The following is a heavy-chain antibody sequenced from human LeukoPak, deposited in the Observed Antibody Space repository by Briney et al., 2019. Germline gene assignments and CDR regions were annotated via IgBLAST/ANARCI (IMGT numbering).Heavy chain of an antibody. CDR3: ARDRGEHYSTDY. CDR2: ISWDGNIK. V-gene: IGHV3-30-3*01. D-gene: IGHD3-10*01. CDR1: GFTFRSYA. Sequence: GGSLRLSCAASGFTFRSYAIHWVRQAPGKGLEWVAFISWDGNIKYYADSVKGRFSISRDNSKNTLSLQMNSLRGEDTAVYYCARDRGEHYSTDYWGQGTLVTVSS. J-gene: IGHJ4*02.